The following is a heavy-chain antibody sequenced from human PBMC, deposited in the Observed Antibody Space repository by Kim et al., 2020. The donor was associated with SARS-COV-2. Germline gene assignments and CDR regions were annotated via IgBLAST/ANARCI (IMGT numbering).Heavy chain of an antibody. D-gene: IGHD1-26*01. Sequence: GTTDYAAPVKGRFTISRDDSKNTLYLQMNSLKTEDTAVYYCTTDEELVDYWGQGTLVTVSS. J-gene: IGHJ4*02. V-gene: IGHV3-15*01. CDR3: TTDEELVDY. CDR2: GTT.